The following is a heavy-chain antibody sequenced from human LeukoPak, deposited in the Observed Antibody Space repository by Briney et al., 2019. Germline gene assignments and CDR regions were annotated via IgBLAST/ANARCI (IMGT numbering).Heavy chain of an antibody. CDR2: ISGSGGST. J-gene: IGHJ4*02. CDR1: GFTFSSYA. D-gene: IGHD3-10*01. CDR3: AKDRGISRPFQY. Sequence: GRSLRLSCAASGFTFSSYAMSWVRQAPGKGLEWVSAISGSGGSTYYADSVKGRVTISRDNSKNTLYLQLNSLRAGDTAVYYCAKDRGISRPFQYWGQGTLVTVSS. V-gene: IGHV3-23*01.